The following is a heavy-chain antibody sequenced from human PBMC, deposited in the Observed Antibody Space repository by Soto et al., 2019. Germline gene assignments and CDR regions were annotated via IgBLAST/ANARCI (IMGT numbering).Heavy chain of an antibody. CDR3: AKAPAELEQWLVIYFDY. Sequence: KPSETLSLTCTVSGGSISSGGYYWSWIRQHPGKGLEWIGYIYYSGSTYYNPSLKSRVTISVDTSKNQFSLKLSSVTAADTAVYYCAKAPAELEQWLVIYFDYWGQGTLVTVSS. J-gene: IGHJ4*02. CDR2: IYYSGST. V-gene: IGHV4-31*03. CDR1: GGSISSGGYY. D-gene: IGHD6-19*01.